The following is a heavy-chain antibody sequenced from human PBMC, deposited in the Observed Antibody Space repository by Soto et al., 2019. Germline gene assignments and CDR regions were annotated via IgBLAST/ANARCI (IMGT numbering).Heavy chain of an antibody. CDR3: ATLPPRIVVTVLPIPT. J-gene: IGHJ5*02. CDR2: VYHSGST. Sequence: QVYLQQSGPGLVKPSGTLSLTCAVSGDSISSTHWWTWVRQTPGKGLEWIGEVYHSGSTSYNPALKSRVTISVDKSNNQFSLKLPSVTAADTAVYYCATLPPRIVVTVLPIPTWGQGTLVSVSS. V-gene: IGHV4-4*02. D-gene: IGHD2-21*01. CDR1: GDSISSTHW.